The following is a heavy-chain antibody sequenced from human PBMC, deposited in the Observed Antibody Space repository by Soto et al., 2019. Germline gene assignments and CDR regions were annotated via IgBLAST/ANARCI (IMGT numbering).Heavy chain of an antibody. Sequence: GGSLRLSCATSGFSFSRYWIHWVRQAPGKGLEWVSRIDNDGSSEIYADSVKGRFTTSRDNAKDTLYLQMNSLRAEDTAVYYCARGGDYLGYDVWGQGTMVTVSS. V-gene: IGHV3-74*01. D-gene: IGHD2-21*02. CDR3: ARGGDYLGYDV. CDR1: GFSFSRYW. J-gene: IGHJ3*01. CDR2: IDNDGSSE.